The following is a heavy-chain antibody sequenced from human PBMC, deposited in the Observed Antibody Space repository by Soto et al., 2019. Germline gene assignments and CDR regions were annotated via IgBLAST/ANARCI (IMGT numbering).Heavy chain of an antibody. CDR1: GGTSRSLS. V-gene: IGHV1-69*17. CDR3: ARDTHSAGGWFDT. CDR2: ITPLFGIP. Sequence: QVQLVQSGAEVKKPGSSVKVSCKASGGTSRSLSITWVRQAPGQGLEWMGGITPLFGIPNYPQKFQGRLTNTADKSTGTAYLELSSLRSEDTAVYYCARDTHSAGGWFDTWGRGTLVTVSS. D-gene: IGHD2-15*01. J-gene: IGHJ5*02.